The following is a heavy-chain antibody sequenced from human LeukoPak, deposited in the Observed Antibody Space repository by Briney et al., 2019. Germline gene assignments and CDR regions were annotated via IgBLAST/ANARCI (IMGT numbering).Heavy chain of an antibody. CDR2: ISAYNGNT. D-gene: IGHD5-18*01. V-gene: IGHV1-18*01. CDR3: ARVLRGYSYGPDDY. Sequence: ASVKVSCKASGYTFTSYGISWVRQAPGQGLERMGWISAYNGNTNYAQKLQGRVTMTTDTSTSTAYMELRSLRSDDTAVYYCARVLRGYSYGPDDYWGQGTLVTVSS. CDR1: GYTFTSYG. J-gene: IGHJ4*02.